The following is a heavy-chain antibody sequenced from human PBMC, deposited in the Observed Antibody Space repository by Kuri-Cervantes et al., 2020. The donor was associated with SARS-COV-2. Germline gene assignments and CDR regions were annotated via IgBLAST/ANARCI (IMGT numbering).Heavy chain of an antibody. Sequence: SETLSLTCTVSGGSISSGSFYWGWIRQPPGKGLEWIGNVYYNGITYYNPSLESRVSVSVDTSKNQFSLKLNSVTAADTAVYYCARDLNAVLMAGDASFDYWGQGTLVTVSS. V-gene: IGHV4-39*02. D-gene: IGHD2-8*01. J-gene: IGHJ4*02. CDR1: GGSISSGSFY. CDR3: ARDLNAVLMAGDASFDY. CDR2: VYYNGIT.